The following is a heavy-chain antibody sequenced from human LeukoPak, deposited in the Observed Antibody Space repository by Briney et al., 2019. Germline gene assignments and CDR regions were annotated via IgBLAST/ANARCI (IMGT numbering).Heavy chain of an antibody. J-gene: IGHJ4*02. CDR2: IRSKAYGGTT. Sequence: GGSLRLSCTGSGFTLGDYGMSWVRQAPGKGLEWVGFIRSKAYGGTTEYAASVEGRFTVSRDDSKSIAYLQMDSLKTEDTAVYYCATTILRGAVRRDFDYWGQGTLVTVSS. CDR1: GFTLGDYG. V-gene: IGHV3-49*04. CDR3: ATTILRGAVRRDFDY. D-gene: IGHD3-10*01.